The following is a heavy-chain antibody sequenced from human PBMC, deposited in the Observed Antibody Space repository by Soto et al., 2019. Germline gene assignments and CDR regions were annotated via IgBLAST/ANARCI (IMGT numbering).Heavy chain of an antibody. CDR1: GFTFSSYG. Sequence: PGGSLRLSCAASGFTFSSYGMHWVRQAPGKGLEWVAVIGTAGDPYYPGSVKGRFTISRENAKNSLYLQMNSLRAGDTAVYYCARGARLGAPPHPIDLWGRGTLVTVSS. CDR3: ARGARLGAPPHPIDL. V-gene: IGHV3-13*05. D-gene: IGHD1-26*01. CDR2: IGTAGDP. J-gene: IGHJ2*01.